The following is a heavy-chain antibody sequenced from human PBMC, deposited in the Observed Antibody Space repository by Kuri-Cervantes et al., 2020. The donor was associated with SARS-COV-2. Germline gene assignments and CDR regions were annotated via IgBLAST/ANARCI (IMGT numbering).Heavy chain of an antibody. CDR3: AQLQFGDYYDSSGYPDAFDI. CDR2: INPNSGGT. Sequence: ASVKVSCKASGYTFTGYYMRWVRQAPGQGLEWMGRINPNSGGTNYAQKFQGRVTMTRDTSISTAYMELSRLRSDDTAVYYCAQLQFGDYYDSSGYPDAFDIWGQGTMVTVSS. D-gene: IGHD3-22*01. J-gene: IGHJ3*02. V-gene: IGHV1-2*06. CDR1: GYTFTGYY.